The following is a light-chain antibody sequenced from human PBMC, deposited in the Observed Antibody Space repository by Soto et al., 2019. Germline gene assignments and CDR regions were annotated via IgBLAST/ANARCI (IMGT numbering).Light chain of an antibody. J-gene: IGKJ1*01. V-gene: IGKV1-5*03. CDR3: QHYNTYSWT. CDR2: KAS. Sequence: DIQMTQSPPPLSASVGDRVTITCRASQSISTWLAWYQQKPGKAPKLLIYKASTLESGVPSRFSGSGSGTEFTLTISSLQPDDFATYYCQHYNTYSWTFGQGTKVDIK. CDR1: QSISTW.